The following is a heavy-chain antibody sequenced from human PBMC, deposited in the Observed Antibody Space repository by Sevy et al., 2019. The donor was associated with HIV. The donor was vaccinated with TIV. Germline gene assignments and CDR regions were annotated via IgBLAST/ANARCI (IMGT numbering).Heavy chain of an antibody. CDR3: AKDQRDRYCSSTSCYKSWGYYMDV. J-gene: IGHJ6*03. D-gene: IGHD2-2*02. Sequence: GGSLRLSCAASGFTFSSYGMHWVRQAPGKGLEWVAFIRYDGSNKYYADSVKGRFTISRDNSRNTLYLQMNSLRAEDTAVYYCAKDQRDRYCSSTSCYKSWGYYMDVWGKGTTVTVSS. CDR2: IRYDGSNK. CDR1: GFTFSSYG. V-gene: IGHV3-30*02.